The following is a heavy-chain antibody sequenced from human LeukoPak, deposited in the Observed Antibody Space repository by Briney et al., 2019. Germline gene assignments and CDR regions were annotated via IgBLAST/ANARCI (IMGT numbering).Heavy chain of an antibody. D-gene: IGHD6-6*01. CDR2: ISGSGGST. Sequence: PGGSLRLSCAASGFTFSSYAMSWVRQAPGKGLEWVSAISGSGGSTYYADSVKGRFTISRDNAKNSLYLQMNSLRVEDTAVYYCARDGYSSSFYFDYWGQGTLVTVSS. CDR1: GFTFSSYA. J-gene: IGHJ4*02. V-gene: IGHV3-23*01. CDR3: ARDGYSSSFYFDY.